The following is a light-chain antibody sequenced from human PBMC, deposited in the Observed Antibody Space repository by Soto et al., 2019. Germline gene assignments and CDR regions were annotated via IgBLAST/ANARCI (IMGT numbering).Light chain of an antibody. Sequence: DIQMTQSPSPLSASVGDSVTITCRASQSIRTYLAWYQQKPGEAPKLLIFAASTLQSGVPSRFSGSGSGTDFTLTISSLQAEDFATYYCQQLSTYPSTFGGGTKVDIK. CDR2: AAS. J-gene: IGKJ4*01. CDR1: QSIRTY. V-gene: IGKV1-9*01. CDR3: QQLSTYPST.